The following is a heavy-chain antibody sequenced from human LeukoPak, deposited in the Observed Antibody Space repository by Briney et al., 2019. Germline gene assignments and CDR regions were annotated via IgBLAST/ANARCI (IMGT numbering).Heavy chain of an antibody. Sequence: ASVKVSCKASGYTFTDYYIHWVRQAPGQGLEWMGWINPNSGGTNYAQKFQARVTMTRDTSISTAYMELSRLRSDDTAVYYCARAAYGSGGLNYYYYMDVWGKGTTVTISS. CDR3: ARAAYGSGGLNYYYYMDV. J-gene: IGHJ6*03. CDR1: GYTFTDYY. CDR2: INPNSGGT. D-gene: IGHD3-10*01. V-gene: IGHV1-2*02.